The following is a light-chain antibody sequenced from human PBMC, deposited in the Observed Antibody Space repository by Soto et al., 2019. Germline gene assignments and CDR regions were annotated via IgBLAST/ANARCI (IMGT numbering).Light chain of an antibody. Sequence: EIVMTQSPPTLSVSPGERGTLSCWASQSVSSNLAWYQQKPGQAPRLLIYGASSRATGIPDRFSGSGSGTDFTLTISRLEPEDFAVYYCQQYGSSQTFGQGTKVEIK. J-gene: IGKJ1*01. CDR2: GAS. CDR3: QQYGSSQT. CDR1: QSVSSN. V-gene: IGKV3-20*01.